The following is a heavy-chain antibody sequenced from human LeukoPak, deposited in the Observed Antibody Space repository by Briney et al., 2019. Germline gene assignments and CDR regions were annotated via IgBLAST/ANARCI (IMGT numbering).Heavy chain of an antibody. D-gene: IGHD3-22*01. Sequence: SETLSLTCTVSGGSISSGSYYWSWIRQPAGKGLEWIGRIYTSGSTNYNPSLKSRVTISVDTSKNQFSLKLSSVTAADTAVYYCASEPYYDSSGTPYWGQGTLVTVSS. J-gene: IGHJ4*02. CDR2: IYTSGST. CDR3: ASEPYYDSSGTPY. V-gene: IGHV4-61*02. CDR1: GGSISSGSYY.